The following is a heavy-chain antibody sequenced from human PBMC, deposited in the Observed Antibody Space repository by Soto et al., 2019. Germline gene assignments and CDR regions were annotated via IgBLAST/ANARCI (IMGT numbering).Heavy chain of an antibody. V-gene: IGHV3-33*01. CDR3: ARDDHYVDNGLDL. D-gene: IGHD3-10*02. CDR2: IVNDGSEQ. CDR1: GFSFSRHG. Sequence: QVQLVESGGGVVRPGRSLRLSCAATGFSFSRHGMHWVRQAPGKGLEWVAVIVNDGSEQQYADSVKGRFTISRDNARNILYLQMNNLRAEDTALYYCARDDHYVDNGLDLWGQGTLVTVSS. J-gene: IGHJ5*02.